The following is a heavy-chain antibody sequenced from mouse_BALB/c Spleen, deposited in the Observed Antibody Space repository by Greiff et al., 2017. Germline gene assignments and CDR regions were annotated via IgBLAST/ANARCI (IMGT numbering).Heavy chain of an antibody. CDR3: ARGSYYYGSSSYWYFDG. V-gene: IGHV2-6-7*01. Sequence: VMLVESGPGLVAPSQSLSITCTVSGFSLTGYGVNWVRQPPGKGLEWLGMIWGDGSTDYNSALKSRLSISKDNSKSQVFLKMNSLQTDDTARYYCARGSYYYGSSSYWYFDGWGEGTTVTVSS. CDR1: GFSLTGYG. D-gene: IGHD1-1*01. CDR2: IWGDGST. J-gene: IGHJ1*01.